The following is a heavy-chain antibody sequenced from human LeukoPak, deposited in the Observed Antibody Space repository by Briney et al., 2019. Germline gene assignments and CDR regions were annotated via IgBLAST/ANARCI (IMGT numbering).Heavy chain of an antibody. J-gene: IGHJ4*02. V-gene: IGHV3-9*01. CDR1: GFTFDDYA. D-gene: IGHD6-13*01. Sequence: GGSLRLSCAASGFTFDDYAMHWVRQAPGKGLEWVSGISWNSGSIGYADSVKGRFTISRDNAKNSLYLQMNSLRAEDTALYYCAKDLGQQLVLYHFDYWGQGTLVTVSS. CDR2: ISWNSGSI. CDR3: AKDLGQQLVLYHFDY.